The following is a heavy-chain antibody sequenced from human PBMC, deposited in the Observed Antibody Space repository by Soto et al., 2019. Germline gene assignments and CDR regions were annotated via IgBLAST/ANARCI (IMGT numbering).Heavy chain of an antibody. CDR1: GFTFSSYI. D-gene: IGHD4-17*01. CDR2: ISSGSSYI. Sequence: PGGSLRLCFAASGFTFSSYIMTWVRQAPGKGLEWVSTISSGSSYIYYADSVKGRFTISRDDANNSLYLQMNSLRADDTAVYYCARGSTMTTFWVQGTLVTVPS. J-gene: IGHJ1*01. V-gene: IGHV3-21*01. CDR3: ARGSTMTTF.